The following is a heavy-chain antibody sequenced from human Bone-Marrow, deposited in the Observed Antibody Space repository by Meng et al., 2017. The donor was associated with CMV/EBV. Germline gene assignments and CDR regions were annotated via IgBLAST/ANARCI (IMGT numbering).Heavy chain of an antibody. CDR3: ARGYGNYDFWSGYSLHENAFDI. CDR1: GYTFTGYY. CDR2: INPNSGGT. D-gene: IGHD3-3*01. Sequence: ASVKVSCKASGYTFTGYYMHWVRQAPGQGLEWMGWINPNSGGTNYAQKFQGRVTMTRDTSISTAYMELSRLRSDDTAVYYCARGYGNYDFWSGYSLHENAFDIWGQGTMVTVSS. J-gene: IGHJ3*02. V-gene: IGHV1-2*02.